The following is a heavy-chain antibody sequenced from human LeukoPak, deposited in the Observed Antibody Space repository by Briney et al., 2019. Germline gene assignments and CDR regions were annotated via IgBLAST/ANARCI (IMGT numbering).Heavy chain of an antibody. J-gene: IGHJ4*02. CDR3: NGYYYDSSGYYYFDY. D-gene: IGHD3-22*01. V-gene: IGHV3-30*03. Sequence: TGGSLRLSCAAFGXTFSSYGMHWVRQAPGKGLEWVAVISYDGSNKYYADSVKGRFTISRDNSKNTLYLQMNSLRAEDTAVYYCNGYYYDSSGYYYFDYWGQGTLVTVSS. CDR2: ISYDGSNK. CDR1: GXTFSSYG.